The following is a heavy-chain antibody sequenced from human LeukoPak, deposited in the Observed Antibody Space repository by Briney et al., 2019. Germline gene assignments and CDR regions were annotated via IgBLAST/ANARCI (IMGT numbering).Heavy chain of an antibody. Sequence: GGSLRLSCAASGFTFSNHGFFWVRQAPGKGLEWVSAISGSGGSTYYADSVKGRFTISRYNSKNTLYLQMNSLRAEDTAVYYCARDRLAGPWENWFDPWGQGTLVTVSS. J-gene: IGHJ5*02. V-gene: IGHV3-23*01. D-gene: IGHD1-26*01. CDR3: ARDRLAGPWENWFDP. CDR2: ISGSGGST. CDR1: GFTFSNHG.